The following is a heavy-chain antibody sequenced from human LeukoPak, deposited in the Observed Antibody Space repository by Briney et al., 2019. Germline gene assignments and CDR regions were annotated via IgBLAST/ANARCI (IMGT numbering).Heavy chain of an antibody. J-gene: IGHJ5*02. CDR3: ARGHCSGGSCYGSWFGP. V-gene: IGHV4-30-2*01. Sequence: SETLSLTCAVSGGSISSGGYSWSWIRQPPGKGLEWIGYIYHSGSTYYNPSLKSRVTISVDRSKNQFSLKLSSVTAADTAVYYCARGHCSGGSCYGSWFGPWGQGTLVTVSS. CDR2: IYHSGST. D-gene: IGHD2-15*01. CDR1: GGSISSGGYS.